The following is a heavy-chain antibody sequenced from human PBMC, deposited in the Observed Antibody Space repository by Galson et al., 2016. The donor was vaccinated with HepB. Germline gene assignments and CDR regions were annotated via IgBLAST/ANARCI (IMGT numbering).Heavy chain of an antibody. J-gene: IGHJ2*01. CDR1: GDSISSNSYY. CDR3: ARRSLQGYTYFSFDL. Sequence: SETLSLTCTVSGDSISSNSYYWGWIRQPPGKGLEWIGSIYYSESTYYNPSLKSRVTLSVETSENQFSLKLRSVTATDTALYFCARRSLQGYTYFSFDLWGRGTLVTVSS. V-gene: IGHV4-39*01. D-gene: IGHD6-13*01. CDR2: IYYSEST.